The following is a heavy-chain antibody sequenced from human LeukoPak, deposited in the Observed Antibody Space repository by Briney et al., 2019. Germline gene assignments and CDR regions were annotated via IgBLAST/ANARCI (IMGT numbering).Heavy chain of an antibody. CDR2: VFHSGTT. D-gene: IGHD5-24*01. Sequence: SETLSLTCNVSGDSLTSNFWSWLRQTPGRGLEWIGYVFHSGTTNYSPSLKSRVTISLDTSKKQIYLRLASVTAPDAALYYCARRMATVTDAFDIWGRGTMVSVSS. J-gene: IGHJ3*02. CDR1: GDSLTSNF. V-gene: IGHV4-59*08. CDR3: ARRMATVTDAFDI.